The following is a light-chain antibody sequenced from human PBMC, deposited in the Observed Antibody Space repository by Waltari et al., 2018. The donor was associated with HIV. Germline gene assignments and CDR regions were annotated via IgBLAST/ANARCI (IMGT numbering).Light chain of an antibody. J-gene: IGLJ1*01. CDR3: SSYTSSSTYV. V-gene: IGLV2-14*01. CDR1: SSDVGGYHY. CDR2: EVS. Sequence: QSALTQPASVSGSPGQSITISCTGTSSDVGGYHYVSWYPQHPGKAPKLMIYEVSNRPSGVSNRFSGSKSGNTASLTISGLQAEDEADYYCSSYTSSSTYVFGTGTKVTVL.